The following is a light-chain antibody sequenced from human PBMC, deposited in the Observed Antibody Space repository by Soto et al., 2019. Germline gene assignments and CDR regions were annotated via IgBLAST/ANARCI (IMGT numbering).Light chain of an antibody. J-gene: IGKJ1*01. CDR3: QQYGSSPKT. V-gene: IGKV3-20*01. Sequence: ELVLTQSPGTLSLSPGERATLSCRSSQSVSSSYLAWYQQKPGQAPRLLIYGASSRATGIPDRFSGRGSGTDFTLTISRLEPEEFAVYYCQQYGSSPKTFGHGTKVDIK. CDR1: QSVSSSY. CDR2: GAS.